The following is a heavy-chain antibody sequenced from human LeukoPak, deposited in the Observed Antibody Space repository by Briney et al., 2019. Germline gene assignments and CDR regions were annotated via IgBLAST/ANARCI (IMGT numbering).Heavy chain of an antibody. D-gene: IGHD3-10*01. CDR2: IRSKAYGGTT. CDR3: TRRVLLWFGELGSYYFDY. Sequence: PGRSLGLSCTASGFTFGDYAMSWVRQAPGKGLEWVGFIRSKAYGGTTEYAASVKGRFTISRDDSKSIAYLQMNSLKTEDTAVYYCTRRVLLWFGELGSYYFDYWGQGTLVTVSS. J-gene: IGHJ4*02. V-gene: IGHV3-49*04. CDR1: GFTFGDYA.